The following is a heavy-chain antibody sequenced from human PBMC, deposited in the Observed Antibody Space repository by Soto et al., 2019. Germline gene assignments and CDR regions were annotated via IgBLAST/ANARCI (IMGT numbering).Heavy chain of an antibody. CDR1: GYSISSGYY. J-gene: IGHJ4*02. D-gene: IGHD3-3*01. V-gene: IGHV4-38-2*02. Sequence: SETLSLTCAGSGYSISSGYYWGWIRQPPGKGLEWMGSIYHSGSTYYNPSLKSRATISVDTSKNQFTLKLRSVTAADTAVYYCARDYDFWSDPPTPFDYWGQGTLVTVSS. CDR3: ARDYDFWSDPPTPFDY. CDR2: IYHSGST.